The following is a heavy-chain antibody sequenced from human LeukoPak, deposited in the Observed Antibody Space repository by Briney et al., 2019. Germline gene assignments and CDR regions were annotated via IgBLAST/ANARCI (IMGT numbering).Heavy chain of an antibody. CDR3: ATPLMTTVVTHDAFDI. Sequence: SETLSLTCTVSGGSISSSSYYWGWIRQPPGKGLEWIGSIYYSGSTYYNPSLKSRVTISVDRSKNQFSLKLSSVTAADTAVYYCATPLMTTVVTHDAFDIWGQGTMVTVSS. D-gene: IGHD4-23*01. CDR2: IYYSGST. J-gene: IGHJ3*02. CDR1: GGSISSSSYY. V-gene: IGHV4-39*07.